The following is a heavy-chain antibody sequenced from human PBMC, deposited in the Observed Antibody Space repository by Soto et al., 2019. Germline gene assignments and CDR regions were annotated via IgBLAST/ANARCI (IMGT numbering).Heavy chain of an antibody. Sequence: GGSLRLSCTVSGFMFEDFAMHWVRQAPGQGLEWVSGINWNGVNKGYAESVLGRFTISRDNAKKSLYLDMNYLRPEDTALYFCAKDVDRLGELWGYFQSWGQVTMVTVPS. CDR2: INWNGVNK. CDR1: GFMFEDFA. CDR3: AKDVDRLGELWGYFQS. V-gene: IGHV3-9*01. D-gene: IGHD3-16*01. J-gene: IGHJ1*01.